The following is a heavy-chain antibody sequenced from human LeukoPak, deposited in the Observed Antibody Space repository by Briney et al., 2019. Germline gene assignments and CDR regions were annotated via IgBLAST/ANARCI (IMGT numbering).Heavy chain of an antibody. J-gene: IGHJ4*02. Sequence: SETLSLTCTGSGGSISSGRYYWNWIRQPAGKGLEWIGRFSTSGGTNYNPSLKSRLTISEDTSRNQFSLKLSSVTAADTAMYYCARSLVGATSYFNYWGQGTLVTVSS. CDR1: GGSISSGRYY. CDR3: ARSLVGATSYFNY. D-gene: IGHD1-26*01. CDR2: FSTSGGT. V-gene: IGHV4-61*02.